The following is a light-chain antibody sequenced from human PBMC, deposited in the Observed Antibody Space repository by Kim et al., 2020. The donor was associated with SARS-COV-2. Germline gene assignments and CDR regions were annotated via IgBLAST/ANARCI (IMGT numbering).Light chain of an antibody. V-gene: IGKV3-11*01. CDR2: DAS. CDR3: QKRYNWPLT. CDR1: QSVTVL. Sequence: LSPGEQATHSCRARQSVTVLLAGYQQEPGQAPRRLIFDASNRETAIPARFSGSGSGTGFTLTISSLEPEDFAVYYCQKRYNWPLTFGGGTKVDIK. J-gene: IGKJ4*01.